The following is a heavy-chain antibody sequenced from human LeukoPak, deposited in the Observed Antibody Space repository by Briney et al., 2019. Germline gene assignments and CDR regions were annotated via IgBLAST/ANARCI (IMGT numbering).Heavy chain of an antibody. D-gene: IGHD6-13*01. CDR1: GGTFSSYA. J-gene: IGHJ4*02. Sequence: ASVKVSCKASGGTFSSYAISWVRQAPGQGLEWMGGIIPIFGTANYAQKFQGRVTITADESTSTAYMELSSLRSDDTAVYYCARGDLAAAGTLDYWGQGTLVTVSS. CDR2: IIPIFGTA. CDR3: ARGDLAAAGTLDY. V-gene: IGHV1-69*13.